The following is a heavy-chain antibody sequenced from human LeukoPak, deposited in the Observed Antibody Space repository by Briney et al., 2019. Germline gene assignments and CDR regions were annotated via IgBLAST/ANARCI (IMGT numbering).Heavy chain of an antibody. V-gene: IGHV3-23*01. CDR2: ISGSGGST. J-gene: IGHJ4*02. D-gene: IGHD2-2*01. Sequence: PGGSLRLSCAASGFTFSSYAMSWVRQAPGKGLEWVSAISGSGGSTYYADSVKGRFTISRDNSKNTLYLQMNSLRAEDTAVYYCATSIVVVPAASYYFDYWGQGTLVTVSS. CDR3: ATSIVVVPAASYYFDY. CDR1: GFTFSSYA.